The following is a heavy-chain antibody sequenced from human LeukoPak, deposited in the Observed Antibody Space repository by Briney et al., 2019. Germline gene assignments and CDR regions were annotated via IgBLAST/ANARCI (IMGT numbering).Heavy chain of an antibody. CDR2: ISWNSGSI. Sequence: GGSLRLSCAASGFTFDDYAMHWVRQAPGKGLEWVSGISWNSGSIGYADSVKGRFTISRDNAKNSLYLQMNSLRAEDTAVYYCARDEIAVAALWGQGTLVTVSS. CDR1: GFTFDDYA. V-gene: IGHV3-9*01. J-gene: IGHJ4*02. CDR3: ARDEIAVAAL. D-gene: IGHD6-19*01.